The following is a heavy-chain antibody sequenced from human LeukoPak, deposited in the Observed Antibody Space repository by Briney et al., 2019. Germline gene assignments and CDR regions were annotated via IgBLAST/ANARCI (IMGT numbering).Heavy chain of an antibody. CDR1: GFTFSDYY. CDR2: ISSGSSYT. D-gene: IGHD3-3*01. Sequence: PGGSLRLSCAASGFTFSDYYMTWIRQAPGKGLEWVSYISSGSSYTDYADSVKGRFTISRDNAKNSLYLQMNSLRAEDTAVHYCARDLPESRTLRFLEWLVDYWGQGTLVTVSS. CDR3: ARDLPESRTLRFLEWLVDY. J-gene: IGHJ4*02. V-gene: IGHV3-11*06.